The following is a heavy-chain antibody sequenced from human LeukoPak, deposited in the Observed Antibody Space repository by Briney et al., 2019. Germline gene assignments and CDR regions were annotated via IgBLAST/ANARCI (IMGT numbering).Heavy chain of an antibody. V-gene: IGHV5-51*01. J-gene: IGHJ4*02. CDR3: ARAFYSSGFFFDY. D-gene: IGHD6-19*01. CDR2: IYPGDSDT. Sequence: GESLKISCKGSGYSFTSYWIDWVRQMPGKGLEWMGIIYPGDSDTRYSPSFQGQVTISADKSISTAYLQWSSLKASDTAMYYCARAFYSSGFFFDYWGQGTLVTVSS. CDR1: GYSFTSYW.